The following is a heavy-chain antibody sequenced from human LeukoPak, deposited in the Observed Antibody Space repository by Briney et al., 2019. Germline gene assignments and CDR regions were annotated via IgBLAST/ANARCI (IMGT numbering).Heavy chain of an antibody. D-gene: IGHD6-13*01. CDR2: IKQDGSEK. Sequence: PGGSLRLSCAASAFTFSYYGMNGFRQAPGKGLEWVASIKQDGSEKYYVDSVKGRFTISRDNAKNSLYLQMNTLRAEDTAVYYCLRDRGYSTYDCWAQGTLVTVSS. V-gene: IGHV3-7*01. J-gene: IGHJ4*02. CDR1: AFTFSYYG. CDR3: LRDRGYSTYDC.